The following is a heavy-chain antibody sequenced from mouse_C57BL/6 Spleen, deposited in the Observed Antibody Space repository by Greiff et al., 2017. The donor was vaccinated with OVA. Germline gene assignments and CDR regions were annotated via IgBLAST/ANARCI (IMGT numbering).Heavy chain of an antibody. CDR3: ARRGTITTVYYDLDY. Sequence: QVQLQQPGAELVKPGASVKLSCKASGYTFTSYWMHWVKQRPGQGLEWIGMIHPNSGSTNYNEKFKSKATLTVDNSSSTAYMQLSSLTSEDSAVYYCARRGTITTVYYDLDYWGKGTSVTVSS. CDR1: GYTFTSYW. D-gene: IGHD1-1*01. J-gene: IGHJ4*01. CDR2: IHPNSGST. V-gene: IGHV1-64*01.